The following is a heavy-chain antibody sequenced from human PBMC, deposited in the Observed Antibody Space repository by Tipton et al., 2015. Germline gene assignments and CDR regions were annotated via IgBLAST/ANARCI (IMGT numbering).Heavy chain of an antibody. V-gene: IGHV4-59*07. CDR3: ARHKDSGTYPLDY. Sequence: TLSLTCTVSSDSINKYYWSWIRQPPGKELQWIGYIQYSGGTNYNPSLESRVSMSVDTSKTQFSLEMRSVTATDSAVYYCARHKDSGTYPLDYWGQVTLVTVSS. J-gene: IGHJ4*02. CDR2: IQYSGGT. D-gene: IGHD3-10*01. CDR1: SDSINKYY.